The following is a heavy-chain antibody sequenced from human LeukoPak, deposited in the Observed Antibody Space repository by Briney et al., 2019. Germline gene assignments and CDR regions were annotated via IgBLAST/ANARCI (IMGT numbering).Heavy chain of an antibody. Sequence: GASVKVSCKASGYSITNFGITWVRQAPGQGLEWMGWINPINGNTNYARDLQGRVTMTTDTSTSTAYMDLRSLKSDDTAVYCFARGGGATFHDYWGQGTLVTVSS. CDR1: GYSITNFG. D-gene: IGHD3-16*01. J-gene: IGHJ4*02. V-gene: IGHV1-18*04. CDR2: INPINGNT. CDR3: ARGGGATFHDY.